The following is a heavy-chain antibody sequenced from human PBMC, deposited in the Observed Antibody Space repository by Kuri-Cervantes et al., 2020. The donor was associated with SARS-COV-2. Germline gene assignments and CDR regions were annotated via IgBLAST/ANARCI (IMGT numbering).Heavy chain of an antibody. Sequence: GESLKISCAASGFTFSSYWMSWVRQAPGKGLEWVANIKQDGSEKYYVDSVEGRFTISRDNAKNSLYLQMNSLRAEDTAVYYCARDMMIAAAGFYYYYGMDVWGQGTTVTVSS. CDR3: ARDMMIAAAGFYYYYGMDV. CDR2: IKQDGSEK. V-gene: IGHV3-7*01. D-gene: IGHD6-13*01. CDR1: GFTFSSYW. J-gene: IGHJ6*02.